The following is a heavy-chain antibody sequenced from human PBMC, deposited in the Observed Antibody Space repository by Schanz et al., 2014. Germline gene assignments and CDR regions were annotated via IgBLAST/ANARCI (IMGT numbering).Heavy chain of an antibody. CDR3: AKDGVPSPWVCFGGYCYSGGADY. CDR2: LYIRST. J-gene: IGHJ4*02. CDR1: GFTVNTNY. D-gene: IGHD2-21*02. V-gene: IGHV3-53*01. Sequence: EVQLVESGGGLIHPGGSLRLSCAVSGFTVNTNYMTWVRQAPGKGLECVSILYIRSTYYADSVKGRFTISRDTSGNTLYLQMNSLTGEDTAVYYCAKDGVPSPWVCFGGYCYSGGADYWGQGTLVTVSS.